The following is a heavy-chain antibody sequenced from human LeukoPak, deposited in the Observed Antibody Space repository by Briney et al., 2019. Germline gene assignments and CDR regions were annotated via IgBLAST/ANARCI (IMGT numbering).Heavy chain of an antibody. V-gene: IGHV3-74*01. J-gene: IGHJ4*02. CDR2: INSDGSTT. CDR1: GFTFRDYY. CDR3: TRDLYTFDY. Sequence: GGSLRLSCAAPGFTFRDYYMAWIRQAPGKGLVRVSRINSDGSTTTYADSVEGRFTLSRDNAKNTLYLQMNSLRVEDTAVYFCTRDLYTFDYWGQGTLVTVSS.